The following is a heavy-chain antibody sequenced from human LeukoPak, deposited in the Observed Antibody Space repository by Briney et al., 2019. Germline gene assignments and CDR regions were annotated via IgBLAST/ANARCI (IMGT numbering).Heavy chain of an antibody. Sequence: ASVKVSCKASGYTFTSYYMHWVRQAPGQGLEWMGIINPSGGSTSYAQKFQGRVTMTRDTSTSTAYMELSSLRSEDTAVYYCARESVGYGVRYYFDYWGQGTLVTVSS. D-gene: IGHD4-17*01. CDR3: ARESVGYGVRYYFDY. J-gene: IGHJ4*02. CDR2: INPSGGST. CDR1: GYTFTSYY. V-gene: IGHV1-46*01.